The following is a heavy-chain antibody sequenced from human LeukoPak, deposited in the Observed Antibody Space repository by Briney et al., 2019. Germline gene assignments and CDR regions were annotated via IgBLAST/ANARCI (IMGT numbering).Heavy chain of an antibody. CDR2: INAGNGNT. J-gene: IGHJ4*02. D-gene: IGHD5-18*01. CDR1: GYTFTSYA. CDR3: ARASTMVTYYFVY. V-gene: IGHV1-3*01. Sequence: ASVKVSCKASGYTFTSYAMHWVRQAPGQRLEWMGWINAGNGNTKYSQKFQGRVTITRDTSASTAYMELSSLRSEDTAVYYCARASTMVTYYFVYWGQGTLVTVSS.